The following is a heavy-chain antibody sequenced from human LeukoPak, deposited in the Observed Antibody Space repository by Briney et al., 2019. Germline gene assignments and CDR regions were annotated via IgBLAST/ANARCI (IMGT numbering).Heavy chain of an antibody. CDR3: ARDGPYYYDSSGYPLGYYGMDV. D-gene: IGHD3-22*01. J-gene: IGHJ6*02. V-gene: IGHV3-21*01. Sequence: GGSLRLSCAASGFTFSSYSMNWVRQAPGKGLEWVSSISSSSSYIYYADSVKGRFTISRDNAKNSLYLQMNSLRAEDTAVYYCARDGPYYYDSSGYPLGYYGMDVWGQGTTVTVSS. CDR2: ISSSSSYI. CDR1: GFTFSSYS.